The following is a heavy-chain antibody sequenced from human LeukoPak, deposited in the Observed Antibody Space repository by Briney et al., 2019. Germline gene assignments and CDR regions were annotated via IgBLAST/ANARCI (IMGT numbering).Heavy chain of an antibody. D-gene: IGHD1-26*01. CDR1: GFTFSSYD. Sequence: GGSLRLSCAASGFTFSSYDMSCVRQPPGKGLEWVSAISDSGGSTYYADSVKGRFTISRDNSRNTLYLQMNSLTAEDTAVYFCAKDYAGGSYYDNCGQGALVTV. CDR3: AKDYAGGSYYDN. V-gene: IGHV3-23*01. CDR2: ISDSGGST. J-gene: IGHJ4*02.